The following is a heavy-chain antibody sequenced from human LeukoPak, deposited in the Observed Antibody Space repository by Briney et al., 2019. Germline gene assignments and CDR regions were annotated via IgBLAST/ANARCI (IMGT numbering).Heavy chain of an antibody. CDR2: ISSSSSYT. V-gene: IGHV3-11*06. D-gene: IGHD6-6*01. CDR3: ASRGSSIGY. Sequence: GGSLRLSCAASGFTFSDHHMSWIRQAPGKGLEWVSYISSSSSYTNYADSVKGRFTISRDNAKNSLYLQMNSLRAEDTAVYYCASRGSSIGYWGQGTLVTVPS. J-gene: IGHJ4*02. CDR1: GFTFSDHH.